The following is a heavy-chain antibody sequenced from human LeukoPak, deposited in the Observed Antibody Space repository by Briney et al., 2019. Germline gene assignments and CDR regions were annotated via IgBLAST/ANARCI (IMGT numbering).Heavy chain of an antibody. CDR3: ARGLTMIVVVPNY. D-gene: IGHD3-22*01. Sequence: GGSLRLSCAASGLTFSSYSMNWVRQAPGKGLEWVSSISSSSSYIYYADSVKGRFTISRDNAKNSLYLQMNSLRAEDTAVYYCARGLTMIVVVPNYWGQGTLVTVSS. CDR1: GLTFSSYS. J-gene: IGHJ4*02. CDR2: ISSSSSYI. V-gene: IGHV3-21*01.